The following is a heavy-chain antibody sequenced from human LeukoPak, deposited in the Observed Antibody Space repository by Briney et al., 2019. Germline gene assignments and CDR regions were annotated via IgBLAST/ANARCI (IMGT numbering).Heavy chain of an antibody. V-gene: IGHV3-23*01. CDR3: ARDPSGWSGNHFDY. CDR2: ISGSGGST. CDR1: GFTFSSYA. D-gene: IGHD6-19*01. Sequence: GGSLRLSCAASGFTFSSYAMSWVRQAPGKGLEWVSAISGSGGSTYYADSVKGRFTISRDNSKNTLYLQMNSLRAEDTAVYYCARDPSGWSGNHFDYWGQGTLVTVSS. J-gene: IGHJ4*02.